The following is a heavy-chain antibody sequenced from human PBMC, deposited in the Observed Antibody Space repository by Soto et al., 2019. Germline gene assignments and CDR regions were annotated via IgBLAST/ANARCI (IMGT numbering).Heavy chain of an antibody. D-gene: IGHD3-3*01. CDR3: ARGGGYDFRSSQAPPIDV. Sequence: PSETLSLTCNVSGGSISDFYWSWIRQSPGKRLEWIGYLYYTGSTNYNPALKSRVTISLDTSKNQFSLKLRSVTAADTAVYYCARGGGYDFRSSQAPPIDVWGRGTTVTVSS. J-gene: IGHJ6*02. V-gene: IGHV4-59*01. CDR1: GGSISDFY. CDR2: LYYTGST.